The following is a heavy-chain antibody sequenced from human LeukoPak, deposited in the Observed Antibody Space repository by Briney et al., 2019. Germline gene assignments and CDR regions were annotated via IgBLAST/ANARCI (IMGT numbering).Heavy chain of an antibody. CDR1: GHTFSSHW. CDR3: ARDVLAYFDY. J-gene: IGHJ4*02. CDR2: ITNDGSST. D-gene: IGHD4/OR15-4a*01. Sequence: GMSLRLSCAASGHTFSSHWMHWVRRAPGKGRVWVSRITNDGSSTTYADSVKGRFTISRDNAKNMLYLQVNSLRAVDTAVYYCARDVLAYFDYWGQGTLVTVSS. V-gene: IGHV3-74*01.